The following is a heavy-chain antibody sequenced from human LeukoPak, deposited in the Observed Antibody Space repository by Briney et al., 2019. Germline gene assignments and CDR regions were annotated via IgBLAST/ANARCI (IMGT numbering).Heavy chain of an antibody. CDR3: AELGITMIGGV. Sequence: PGGSLRLSCAASGFTFSNYDMTWIRQAPGKGLEWVSVINYSGVSTNYADSVKGRFTISRDNSKNSLYLQMNSLRAEDTAVYYCAELGITMIGGVWGKGTTVTVSS. J-gene: IGHJ6*04. CDR1: GFTFSNYD. CDR2: INYSGVST. D-gene: IGHD3-10*02. V-gene: IGHV3-23*01.